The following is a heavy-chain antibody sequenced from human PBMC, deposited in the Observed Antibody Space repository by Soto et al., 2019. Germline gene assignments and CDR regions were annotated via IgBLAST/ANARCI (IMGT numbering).Heavy chain of an antibody. D-gene: IGHD2-2*01. V-gene: IGHV4-59*01. CDR2: IYYTEKT. Sequence: TSETLSLTCTVSGGSISSYYWSWIRQPPGKGLDWIGYIYYTEKTNYNPSLKSRVTISVDTSKNQFSLKLRYVTAADTGVYFCARARFQLLNPYYYVMDGWGQGTAVTVSS. J-gene: IGHJ6*02. CDR3: ARARFQLLNPYYYVMDG. CDR1: GGSISSYY.